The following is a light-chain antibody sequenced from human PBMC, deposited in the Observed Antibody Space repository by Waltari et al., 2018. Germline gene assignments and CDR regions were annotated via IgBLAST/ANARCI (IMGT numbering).Light chain of an antibody. CDR3: QESLTSPV. Sequence: DIQMTQSPPSLSASVADRVTITCRARQSGSSYLNWYQQKPGKAPKLLIYAASNLQSGVPSRFSGSGYGTDFILTIGSLQPDDFATYYCQESLTSPVFGPGTKVEMK. V-gene: IGKV1-39*01. CDR1: QSGSSY. J-gene: IGKJ3*01. CDR2: AAS.